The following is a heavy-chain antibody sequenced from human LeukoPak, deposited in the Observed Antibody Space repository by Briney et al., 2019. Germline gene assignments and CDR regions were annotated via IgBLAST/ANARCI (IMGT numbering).Heavy chain of an antibody. Sequence: ASVKVSCKASGYTFTSYYMHWVRQAPGQGLEWMGLINPSGGSTNYAQRFRGRVTMTRDMSTGTVYMELSSLTSEDTAVYYCAREAITIFGLVRTQTTKGPHRFDPWGQGTLVTVSS. V-gene: IGHV1-46*01. CDR3: AREAITIFGLVRTQTTKGPHRFDP. CDR2: INPSGGST. CDR1: GYTFTSYY. D-gene: IGHD3-3*01. J-gene: IGHJ5*02.